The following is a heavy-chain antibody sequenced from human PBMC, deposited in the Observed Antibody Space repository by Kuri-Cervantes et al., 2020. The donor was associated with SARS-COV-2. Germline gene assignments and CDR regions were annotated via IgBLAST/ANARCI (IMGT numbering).Heavy chain of an antibody. CDR1: GFTFSSYS. D-gene: IGHD3-3*01. CDR2: ISSSSSTI. CDR3: ARDGSDDFWSGHELGMDV. J-gene: IGHJ6*02. V-gene: IGHV3-48*02. Sequence: GESLKISCAASGFTFSSYSMNWVRQAPGKGPEWVSYISSSSSTIYYADSVKGRFTISRDNAKNPLYLQMNSLRDEDTAVYYCARDGSDDFWSGHELGMDVWGQGTTVTVSS.